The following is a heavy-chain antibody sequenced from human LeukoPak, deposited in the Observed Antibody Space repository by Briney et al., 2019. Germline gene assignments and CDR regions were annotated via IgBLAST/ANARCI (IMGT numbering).Heavy chain of an antibody. CDR2: IFYSGSS. D-gene: IGHD6-13*01. CDR1: GGSFSGYY. CDR3: ARLAAAAGDY. J-gene: IGHJ4*02. Sequence: SETLSLTCAVYGGSFSGYYWGWIRHTPEKGLEWIGSIFYSGSSDYNPSLKSRVTISVDTSKNQFSLKLSSVSAADTAVYYCARLAAAAGDYWGQGTLVTVSS. V-gene: IGHV4-34*12.